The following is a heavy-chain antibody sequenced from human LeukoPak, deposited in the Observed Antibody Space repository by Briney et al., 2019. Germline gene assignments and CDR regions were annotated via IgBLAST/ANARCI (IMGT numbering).Heavy chain of an antibody. V-gene: IGHV3-53*01. CDR3: ARVPGYS. CDR2: IYSGGAT. J-gene: IGHJ4*02. Sequence: GGSLRLSCAASGFMFSSNWMSWVRQAPGKGLEWVSFIYSGGATYYADSVRGRFTISRDSSKNTLYLQMNSLRVEDTAVYYCARVPGYSWGQGTLVTVSS. D-gene: IGHD6-13*01. CDR1: GFMFSSNW.